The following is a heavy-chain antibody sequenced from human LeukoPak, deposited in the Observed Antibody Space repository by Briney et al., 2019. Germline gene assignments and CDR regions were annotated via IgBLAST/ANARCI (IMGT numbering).Heavy chain of an antibody. J-gene: IGHJ5*02. Sequence: PSETLSLTCTVSGGSISSSSYYWGWIRQPPGKGLEWIGTIYYSGSTNYNPSLKSRVTISVDTSKNQFSLKLSSVTAADTAVYYCAREGIAAAGIKANWFDPWGQGTLVTVSS. CDR2: IYYSGST. D-gene: IGHD6-13*01. CDR1: GGSISSSSYY. V-gene: IGHV4-39*07. CDR3: AREGIAAAGIKANWFDP.